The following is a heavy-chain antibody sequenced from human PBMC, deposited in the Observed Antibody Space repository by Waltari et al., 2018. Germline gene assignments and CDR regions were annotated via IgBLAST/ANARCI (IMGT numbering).Heavy chain of an antibody. CDR2: ITPNSGGT. J-gene: IGHJ6*02. Sequence: QVQPVQSGAEVTQPGTSVKVSCKASGDTCTGHYLHWVRQAPGQGLEWMGWITPNSGGTNYAQKFQGRVTMTRDTSISTVYMELSRLRSDDTAVYYCARDAYHYFGMDVWGQGTTVTVSS. V-gene: IGHV1-2*02. CDR1: GDTCTGHY. CDR3: ARDAYHYFGMDV.